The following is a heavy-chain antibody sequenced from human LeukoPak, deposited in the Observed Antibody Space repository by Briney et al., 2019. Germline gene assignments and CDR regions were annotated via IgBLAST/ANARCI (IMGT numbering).Heavy chain of an antibody. J-gene: IGHJ4*02. CDR1: GFTFINYA. Sequence: PGGSLRLSCAASGFTFINYAMSWVRQAPGMGLEWVSGISGGSDGTYYADSVKGRFTISRDNSKNTLYLQMNSLRAEDTAIYYCAKGSSGYIYGGYWGQGTLVTVSS. CDR2: ISGGSDGT. D-gene: IGHD5-18*01. V-gene: IGHV3-23*01. CDR3: AKGSSGYIYGGY.